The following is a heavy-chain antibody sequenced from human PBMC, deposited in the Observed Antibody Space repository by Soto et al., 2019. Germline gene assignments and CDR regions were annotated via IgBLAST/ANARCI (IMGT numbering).Heavy chain of an antibody. J-gene: IGHJ6*02. V-gene: IGHV1-69*13. Sequence: ASVKVSCKASGGTFSSYAISWVRQAPGQGLEWMGGIIPIFGTANYAQKFQGRVTITADESTSTAYMELSSLRSEDTAVYYCARASIAAAGPSGKYYYYGMDVWGQGTTVTVSS. CDR1: GGTFSSYA. D-gene: IGHD6-13*01. CDR3: ARASIAAAGPSGKYYYYGMDV. CDR2: IIPIFGTA.